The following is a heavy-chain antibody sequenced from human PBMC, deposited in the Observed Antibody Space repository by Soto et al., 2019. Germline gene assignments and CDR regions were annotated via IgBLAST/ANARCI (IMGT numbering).Heavy chain of an antibody. V-gene: IGHV1-18*04. CDR2: ISAYNGNT. Sequence: ASGKVSCKASGYTFTSYGIRWVRQAPGQGLEWMGWISAYNGNTNYAQKLQGRVTISRDNSKSTLFLQLTSLGPEDTALYYCARAHYHDSSGPNGHAFDIWGQGTLVTVSS. CDR1: GYTFTSYG. J-gene: IGHJ3*02. CDR3: ARAHYHDSSGPNGHAFDI. D-gene: IGHD3-22*01.